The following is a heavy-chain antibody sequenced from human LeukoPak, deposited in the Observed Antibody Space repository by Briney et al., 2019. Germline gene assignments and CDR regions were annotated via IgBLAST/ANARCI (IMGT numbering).Heavy chain of an antibody. D-gene: IGHD2-8*01. CDR3: ARVALWVCTSPPGCYYMDV. Sequence: GASVKVSCNASGYTFTSYGISWVRQAPGQGLEWMGWISAYNGNTNYAQKLQGRVTMTTDTSTSTAYMELRSLRSDDTAVYYCARVALWVCTSPPGCYYMDVWGKGTTVTISS. CDR1: GYTFTSYG. CDR2: ISAYNGNT. V-gene: IGHV1-18*01. J-gene: IGHJ6*03.